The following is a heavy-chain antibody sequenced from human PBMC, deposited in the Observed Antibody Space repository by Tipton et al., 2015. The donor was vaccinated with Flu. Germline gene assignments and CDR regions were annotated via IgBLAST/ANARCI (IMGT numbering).Heavy chain of an antibody. V-gene: IGHV4-59*08. CDR1: GGSISSYY. CDR2: IYYSGST. Sequence: TLSLTCTVSGGSISSYYWSWIRQPPGKGLEWIGYIYYSGSTNYNPSLKSRVTISVDTSKNQFSLKLSSVTAADTAVYYCARHSYCSGGSCYSIDKAFDPWGQGTLVTVSS. CDR3: ARHSYCSGGSCYSIDKAFDP. J-gene: IGHJ5*02. D-gene: IGHD2-15*01.